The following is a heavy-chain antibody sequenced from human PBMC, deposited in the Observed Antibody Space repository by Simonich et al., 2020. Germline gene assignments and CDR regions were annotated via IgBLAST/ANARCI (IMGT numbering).Heavy chain of an antibody. J-gene: IGHJ4*02. CDR3: ARVNYDSSGYYYAYYFDY. D-gene: IGHD3-22*01. Sequence: QVQLVQSGAEVKKPGASVKVSCKASGYTFTGYYMHWVRQAPGQGLEVMGRIKPNGGGTNNAQKFQGRVTMTRDTSISTAYMELSRLRSDDTAVYYCARVNYDSSGYYYAYYFDYWGQGTLVTVSS. CDR2: IKPNGGGT. CDR1: GYTFTGYY. V-gene: IGHV1-2*06.